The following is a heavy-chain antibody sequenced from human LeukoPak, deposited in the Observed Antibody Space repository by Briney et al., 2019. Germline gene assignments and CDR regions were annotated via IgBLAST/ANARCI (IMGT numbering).Heavy chain of an antibody. Sequence: GGSLRLSCAASGFTFSSYAMSWVRQAPGKGLELVSAISGSGGSTYYADSVKGRFTISRDNSKNTLYLQMNSLRAEDTAVYYCAKDPRRYYDSSGPFDYWGQGTLVTVSS. J-gene: IGHJ4*02. CDR2: ISGSGGST. CDR1: GFTFSSYA. V-gene: IGHV3-23*01. D-gene: IGHD3-22*01. CDR3: AKDPRRYYDSSGPFDY.